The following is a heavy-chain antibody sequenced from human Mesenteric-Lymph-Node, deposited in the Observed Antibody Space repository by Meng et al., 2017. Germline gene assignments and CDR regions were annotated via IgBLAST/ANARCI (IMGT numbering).Heavy chain of an antibody. J-gene: IGHJ4*02. V-gene: IGHV3-53*04. D-gene: IGHD6-19*01. CDR1: GFTVSSRY. CDR3: ARGAVAGNTEINFDY. CDR2: IFLDGKT. Sequence: GESLKISCAASGFTVSSRYMSWVRQAPGKGLEWLSVIFLDGKTFYAGSVKGRFTISRQNSENTLYLQMNSLTVEDTAVYYCARGAVAGNTEINFDYWGQGTLVTVSS.